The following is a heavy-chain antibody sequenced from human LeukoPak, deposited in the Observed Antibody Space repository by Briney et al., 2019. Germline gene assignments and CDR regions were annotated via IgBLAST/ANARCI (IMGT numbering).Heavy chain of an antibody. J-gene: IGHJ4*02. CDR3: AKWGAAGGIDY. D-gene: IGHD6-13*01. Sequence: GGSLRLSCAASGFTFSSYAMHWVRQAPDKGLEWVAILSYDRSNKFYADSVKGRFTISRDNSRNTLYLQMNSLRVEDTAVYYCAKWGAAGGIDYWGQGTLVTVSS. CDR2: LSYDRSNK. CDR1: GFTFSSYA. V-gene: IGHV3-30*04.